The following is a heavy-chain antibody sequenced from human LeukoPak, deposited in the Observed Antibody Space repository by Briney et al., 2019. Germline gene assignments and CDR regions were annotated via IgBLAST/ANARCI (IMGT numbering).Heavy chain of an antibody. J-gene: IGHJ4*02. Sequence: PSETLSLTCTVSGGSISSYYWSWIRQPPGKGLEWIGYIYHSGSTYYNPSLKSRVTISVDRSKNQFSLKLSSVTAADTAVYYCARETRYDILTGYSFDYWGQGTLVTVSS. CDR2: IYHSGST. D-gene: IGHD3-9*01. CDR3: ARETRYDILTGYSFDY. CDR1: GGSISSYY. V-gene: IGHV4-59*12.